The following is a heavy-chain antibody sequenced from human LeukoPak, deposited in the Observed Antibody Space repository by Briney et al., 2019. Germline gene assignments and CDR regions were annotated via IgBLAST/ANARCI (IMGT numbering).Heavy chain of an antibody. CDR3: ARGTGATFGVGFFDY. CDR1: GYTFTSYD. V-gene: IGHV1-8*01. D-gene: IGHD3-3*01. CDR2: MNPNSGTT. Sequence: ASVKVSCKASGYTFTSYDFNWVRQAPGQGPEWIGWMNPNSGTTGYAQKFQGRVTMTRDTSISTAYMDLSSLRSEDTAVYYCARGTGATFGVGFFDYWGQGTLVTVSS. J-gene: IGHJ4*02.